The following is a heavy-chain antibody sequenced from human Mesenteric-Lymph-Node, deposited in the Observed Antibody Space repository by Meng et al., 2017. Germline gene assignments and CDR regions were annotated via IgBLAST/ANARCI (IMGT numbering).Heavy chain of an antibody. CDR1: GYTFTGYF. Sequence: ASVKVSCKASGYTFTGYFMHWVRQAPGQGLEWMGRINSNTGATNYAQKFQARVTMTRDTSISTAYMELSSLISDDTAVYYCARGSQAYGMDVWGQGTLVTVSS. V-gene: IGHV1-2*06. J-gene: IGHJ6*02. CDR2: INSNTGAT. CDR3: ARGSQAYGMDV.